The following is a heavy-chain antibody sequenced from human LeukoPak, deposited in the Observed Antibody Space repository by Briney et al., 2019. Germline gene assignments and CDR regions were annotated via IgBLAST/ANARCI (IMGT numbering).Heavy chain of an antibody. D-gene: IGHD3-22*01. CDR1: GFTFSSYG. CDR3: AKSPFYRDSSGYSPFDY. V-gene: IGHV3-30*02. J-gene: IGHJ4*02. CDR2: IRYVRSNK. Sequence: GGSLRLSCAASGFTFSSYGMHWVRQAPGKGLEWVAFIRYVRSNKYYADSVKGRFTISRDNSKNTLYLQMNSLRAEDTAVYYCAKSPFYRDSSGYSPFDYWGQGTLVTVSS.